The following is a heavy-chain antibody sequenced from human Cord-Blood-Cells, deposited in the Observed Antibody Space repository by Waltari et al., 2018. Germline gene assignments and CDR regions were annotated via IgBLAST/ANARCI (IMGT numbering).Heavy chain of an antibody. J-gene: IGHJ6*02. CDR1: GGSISSGSYY. CDR3: ARDSHGVATGGTYYYYGMDV. D-gene: IGHD5-12*01. Sequence: QVQLQESGPGLVKPSQTLSLTCTVSGGSISSGSYYWSWIRQPAGKGLEWIGYIYTSGSTNYNPSLKSRVTISVDTSKNQFSLKLSSVTAADTAVYYCARDSHGVATGGTYYYYGMDVWGQGTTVTVSS. CDR2: IYTSGST. V-gene: IGHV4-61*09.